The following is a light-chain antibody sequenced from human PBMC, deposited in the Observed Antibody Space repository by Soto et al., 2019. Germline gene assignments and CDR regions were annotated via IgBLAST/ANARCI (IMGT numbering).Light chain of an antibody. CDR2: GAS. J-gene: IGKJ4*01. CDR3: QQYGGSPLVT. Sequence: ETVLTQSPGTLSLSPGERATLSCSASQSLSSGYLAWYQQRPGQAPRLLISGASSRAPGIPDRFSGTGSGTEFTLTISRLEPEDFAVYYCQQYGGSPLVTFGGGTKVEIK. CDR1: QSLSSGY. V-gene: IGKV3-20*01.